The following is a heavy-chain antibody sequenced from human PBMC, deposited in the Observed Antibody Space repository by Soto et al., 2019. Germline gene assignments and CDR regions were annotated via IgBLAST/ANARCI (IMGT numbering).Heavy chain of an antibody. D-gene: IGHD2-15*01. J-gene: IGHJ4*02. Sequence: ESGGGLVQPGGSLRLSCAASGFTFSSYAMSWVRQAPGKGLEWVSVISGSGGSTYYADSVKGRFTISRDNSKNTLYLQMNSLRAEDTAVYYCAKGTCKSGGSCYSTFDYWGQGTLVTVSS. CDR1: GFTFSSYA. CDR3: AKGTCKSGGSCYSTFDY. V-gene: IGHV3-23*01. CDR2: ISGSGGST.